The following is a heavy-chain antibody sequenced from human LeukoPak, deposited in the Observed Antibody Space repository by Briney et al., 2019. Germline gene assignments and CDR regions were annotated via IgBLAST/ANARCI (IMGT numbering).Heavy chain of an antibody. CDR1: GYTFTGYY. V-gene: IGHV1-2*02. CDR2: INPSSGGT. CDR3: ARGYCSGGSCYHFDS. D-gene: IGHD2-15*01. Sequence: ASVKVSCKASGYTFTGYYMHWVRQAPGQGLEWMGWINPSSGGTYYAQKFQGRVTMTRDTSISTAYMELSRLKSDDTALYYCARGYCSGGSCYHFDSWGQGTLVTVSS. J-gene: IGHJ4*02.